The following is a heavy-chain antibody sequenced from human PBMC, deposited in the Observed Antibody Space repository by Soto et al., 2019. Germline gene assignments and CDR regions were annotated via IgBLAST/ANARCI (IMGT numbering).Heavy chain of an antibody. CDR2: ISAYNDNT. V-gene: IGHV1-18*01. J-gene: IGHJ6*02. D-gene: IGHD3-10*01. CDR1: GYTFTNYG. Sequence: QIQLVQSGAEVKKAGASVQVSCKASGYTFTNYGIIWVRQALGQGLEWMGWISAYNDNTNYAQKFQGRVTLTTDTSTRTAYMELRSLTSDDTAVYYCAREGYYYGSGSYSPPRYYGMDVWGQGTTVTVFS. CDR3: AREGYYYGSGSYSPPRYYGMDV.